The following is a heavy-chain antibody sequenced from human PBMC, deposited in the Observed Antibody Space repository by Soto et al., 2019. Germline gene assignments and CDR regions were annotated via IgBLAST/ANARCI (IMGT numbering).Heavy chain of an antibody. CDR2: MNPNSGNT. CDR1: GYTFTSYD. J-gene: IGHJ4*02. CDR3: AREKVTSGYPD. D-gene: IGHD3-22*01. V-gene: IGHV1-8*01. Sequence: QVPLVQSGAEVKKPGASVKVSCKASGYTFTSYDINGVRQATGQGLEWMGWMNPNSGNTAYAQKFQGRITMTRNTSISTAYMELSSLRSEDTAVYYCAREKVTSGYPDWGQGTLVTVSS.